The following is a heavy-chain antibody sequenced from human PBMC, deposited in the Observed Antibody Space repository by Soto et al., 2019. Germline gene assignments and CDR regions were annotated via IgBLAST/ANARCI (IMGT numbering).Heavy chain of an antibody. J-gene: IGHJ6*03. Sequence: EVQLVESGGGLVQPGGSLRLSCAASEFTFSGRSVHWVRQAPGKGLVWVSGIDKVGTDSTYADSVKGRFTSYRDNAKNTVYIQMNSLRVEATAVYYCARGWFGPDVWGKGTTVTVSS. CDR2: IDKVGTDS. V-gene: IGHV3-74*01. D-gene: IGHD3-10*01. CDR1: EFTFSGRS. CDR3: ARGWFGPDV.